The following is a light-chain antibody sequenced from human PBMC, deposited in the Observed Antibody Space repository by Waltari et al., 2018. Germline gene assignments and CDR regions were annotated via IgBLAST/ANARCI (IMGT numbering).Light chain of an antibody. J-gene: IGKJ1*01. Sequence: AIQMTQSPSPLSASIGDRVTITCRASQGIRNDLGWYQQKPGKVPKLLIYAASRLQSGVPSRFSGSGSGTDFTLTISSLQPEDFATYYCLQDYSYPRTFGQGTKVEI. V-gene: IGKV1-6*01. CDR3: LQDYSYPRT. CDR1: QGIRND. CDR2: AAS.